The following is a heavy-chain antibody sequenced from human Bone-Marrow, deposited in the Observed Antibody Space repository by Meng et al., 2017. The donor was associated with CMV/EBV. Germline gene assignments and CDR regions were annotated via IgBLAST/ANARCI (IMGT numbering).Heavy chain of an antibody. V-gene: IGHV3-7*01. J-gene: IGHJ6*02. D-gene: IGHD2-2*01. Sequence: GESLKISCAASGFIFSTYWMTWVRQAPGKGLEWVANMKQDGSEKYYVDSVKGRFTISRDNAKNSLYLQMNSLRAEDTAVYYCARDSPPEDIVVVPAAPYGMDVWGQGTTVTVSS. CDR3: ARDSPPEDIVVVPAAPYGMDV. CDR2: MKQDGSEK. CDR1: GFIFSTYW.